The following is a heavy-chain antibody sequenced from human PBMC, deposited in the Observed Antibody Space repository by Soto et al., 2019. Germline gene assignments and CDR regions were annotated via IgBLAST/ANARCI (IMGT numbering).Heavy chain of an antibody. J-gene: IGHJ4*02. Sequence: QVQLEQSGSEVKKSGSSVKVSCKASGYSFSSHAVSWVRQALGQGLEWMGGIIPVFGTPSYAQKFQGRVTISADKSTNTSSLELRSLRSEDTAVYYCARGGALSTSWYWGDGLDSWGQGTQVTVSS. D-gene: IGHD6-13*01. CDR1: GYSFSSHA. CDR2: IIPVFGTP. V-gene: IGHV1-69*06. CDR3: ARGGALSTSWYWGDGLDS.